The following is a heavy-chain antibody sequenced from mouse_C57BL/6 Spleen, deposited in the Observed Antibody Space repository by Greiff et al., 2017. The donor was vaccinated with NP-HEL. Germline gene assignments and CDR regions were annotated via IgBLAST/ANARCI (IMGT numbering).Heavy chain of an antibody. V-gene: IGHV1-15*01. CDR1: GYTFTDYE. J-gene: IGHJ2*01. D-gene: IGHD2-1*01. Sequence: QVHVKQSGAELVRPGASVTLSCKASGYTFTDYEMHWVKQTPVHGLEWIGAIDPETGGTAYNQKFKGKAILTADKSSSTAYMELRSLTSEDSAVYYCTREVHYGNYFDYWGQGTTLTVSS. CDR2: IDPETGGT. CDR3: TREVHYGNYFDY.